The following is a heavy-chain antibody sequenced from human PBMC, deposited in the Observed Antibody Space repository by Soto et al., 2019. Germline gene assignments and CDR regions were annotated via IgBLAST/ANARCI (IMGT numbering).Heavy chain of an antibody. V-gene: IGHV1-18*01. CDR2: ISAYNGNT. CDR1: GYTFTSYG. J-gene: IGHJ4*02. Sequence: QVQLVQSGAEVKKPGASVKVSCKASGYTFTSYGISWVRQAPGQGLEWMGWISAYNGNTNDAQKLRXXXPXATDTSTSTDYMELRSLRSDDTAVSYCARDWFGVDYWGQGTPVTVSS. CDR3: ARDWFGVDY. D-gene: IGHD3-16*01.